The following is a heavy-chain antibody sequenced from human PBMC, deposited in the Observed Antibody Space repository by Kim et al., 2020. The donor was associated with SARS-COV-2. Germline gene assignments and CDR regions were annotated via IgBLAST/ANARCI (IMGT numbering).Heavy chain of an antibody. V-gene: IGHV3-53*01. CDR1: GFTVSDYF. Sequence: GGSLRLSCVVSGFTVSDYFMAWVRQAAGKGLEWVSVIHSGGRADYTDSVKGRFIISRDNAKNTLYLQMNSLTAEDAAVYYCARGPPYEFWRGFPFFDYWGQRNRVAVST. CDR3: ARGPPYEFWRGFPFFDY. J-gene: IGHJ4*02. CDR2: IHSGGRA. D-gene: IGHD3-3*01.